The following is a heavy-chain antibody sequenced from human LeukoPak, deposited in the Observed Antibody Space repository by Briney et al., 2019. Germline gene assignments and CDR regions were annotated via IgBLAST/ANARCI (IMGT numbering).Heavy chain of an antibody. Sequence: SVKVSCKASGGTFSSYAISWVRQAPGQGIEWLGGISPIFGTANYAQKFQGRVTITADESTSTAYMELSSLRSEDTAVYYCARGYDYYDSSGYYYFDYWGQGTLVTVSS. CDR1: GGTFSSYA. V-gene: IGHV1-69*01. J-gene: IGHJ4*02. CDR3: ARGYDYYDSSGYYYFDY. D-gene: IGHD3-22*01. CDR2: ISPIFGTA.